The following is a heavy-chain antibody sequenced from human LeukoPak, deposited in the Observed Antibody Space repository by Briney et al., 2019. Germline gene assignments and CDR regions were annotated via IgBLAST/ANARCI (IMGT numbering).Heavy chain of an antibody. CDR2: FHYSGST. CDR1: GGSISSYY. CDR3: ARATGAVVANYYYYGMDV. Sequence: PSETLSLTCTVSGGSISSYYWNWIRQPPGEGLEWMGYFHYSGSTNYNPSLKSRVTISVDTSKNQFSLKLTSATAADTAVYYCARATGAVVANYYYYGMDVWGPGTTVTVSS. D-gene: IGHD2-15*01. V-gene: IGHV4-59*12. J-gene: IGHJ6*02.